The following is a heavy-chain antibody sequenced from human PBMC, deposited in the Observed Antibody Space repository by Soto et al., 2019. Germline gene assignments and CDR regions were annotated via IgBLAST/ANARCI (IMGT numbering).Heavy chain of an antibody. CDR2: TRSNGENT. V-gene: IGHV3-23*04. D-gene: IGHD6-6*01. J-gene: IGHJ6*02. Sequence: DVQVVESGGGLVQRGGSLRLSCAGSGFTFSNYAMTWVRQAPGKGLEWVSTTRSNGENTYYADSVKGRFTVSRDNSANELFCEMRSLRAEDTAVYYCAKESMSVAVAASRVYGMDVWGQGTTVTVSS. CDR1: GFTFSNYA. CDR3: AKESMSVAVAASRVYGMDV.